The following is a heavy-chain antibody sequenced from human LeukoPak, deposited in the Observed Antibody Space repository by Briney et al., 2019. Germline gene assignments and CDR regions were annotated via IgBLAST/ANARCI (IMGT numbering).Heavy chain of an antibody. J-gene: IGHJ4*02. D-gene: IGHD2-8*01. CDR3: ARDLGYCTNGACHTRFDY. CDR1: GITFSTYA. CDR2: ISSSGSST. Sequence: GGSLRLSCVASGITFSTYAMSWVRQAPGKGLEWVSVISSSGSSTYYADSVKGRFTISRDNLKNTLYLQMNSLRAEDTAVYYCARDLGYCTNGACHTRFDYWGQGTLVTVSS. V-gene: IGHV3-23*01.